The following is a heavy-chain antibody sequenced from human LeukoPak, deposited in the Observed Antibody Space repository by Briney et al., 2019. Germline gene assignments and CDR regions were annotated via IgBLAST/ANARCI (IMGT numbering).Heavy chain of an antibody. Sequence: SSETLSLTCTVSGGSISGYYWSWIRQPPGKGLEWIGYMYNSGSTKYNPSLKSRVTISLDMSKNQFSLKLSSVTAADTAVYYCARVVNEVWLGRHGSESTHYMDVWGKGTTVTVS. CDR2: MYNSGST. J-gene: IGHJ6*03. V-gene: IGHV4-59*01. CDR3: ARVVNEVWLGRHGSESTHYMDV. D-gene: IGHD3-10*01. CDR1: GGSISGYY.